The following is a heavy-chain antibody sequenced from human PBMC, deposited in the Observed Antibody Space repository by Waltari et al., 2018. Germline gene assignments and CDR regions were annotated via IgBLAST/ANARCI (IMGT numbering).Heavy chain of an antibody. J-gene: IGHJ4*02. CDR3: ARDPARGTIDY. Sequence: EAQLVDSGGGLVQLGGSLSRACVASRFTFGGNWLSWVRQAPGKGLEWVANIKQDGTDKFYVYSVKVLFTISRDNAKNSVYLQINSLRAEDTAVYYCARDPARGTIDYWGQGTLVTVSA. V-gene: IGHV3-7*03. D-gene: IGHD2-2*01. CDR1: RFTFGGNW. CDR2: IKQDGTDK.